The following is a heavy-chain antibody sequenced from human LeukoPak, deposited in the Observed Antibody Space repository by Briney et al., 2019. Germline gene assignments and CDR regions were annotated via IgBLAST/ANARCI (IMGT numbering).Heavy chain of an antibody. CDR1: GFTFSSYW. D-gene: IGHD1-26*01. J-gene: IGHJ4*02. CDR3: SKASGPLLPTIFDS. Sequence: GGSLRLSCVTSGFTFSSYWMTWVRQAPGKGLEWVSTITASGDNTYYADSVKGRFTVSRDNSKNALYLQMNSLRAADTAVYYCSKASGPLLPTIFDSWGQGTLLTVSS. CDR2: ITASGDNT. V-gene: IGHV3-23*01.